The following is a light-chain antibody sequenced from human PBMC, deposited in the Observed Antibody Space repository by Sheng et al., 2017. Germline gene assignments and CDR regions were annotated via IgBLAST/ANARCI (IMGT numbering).Light chain of an antibody. J-gene: IGKJ1*01. CDR3: QQYHSYPRT. CDR2: KAS. V-gene: IGKV1-5*03. CDR1: QSISSW. Sequence: EIQMTQSPSTLSASVGDRVTITCRASQSISSWLAWYQQKSGKAPKLLIYKASSLESGVPSRFSGSGSGTEFTLTISSLQPDDFATYYCQQYHSYPRTFGQGTEGGNQT.